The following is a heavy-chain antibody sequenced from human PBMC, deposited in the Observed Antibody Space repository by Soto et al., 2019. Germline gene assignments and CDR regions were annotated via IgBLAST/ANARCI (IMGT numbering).Heavy chain of an antibody. CDR2: IIPIFGTA. CDR3: SNEGRYSYGYEYYFDY. D-gene: IGHD5-18*01. J-gene: IGHJ4*02. Sequence: SVKVSCKASGGTFSSYAISWVRQAPGQGLEWMGGIIPIFGTANYAQKFQGRVTITADESTSTAYMELSSLRSEDTAVYYCSNEGRYSYGYEYYFDYWGQGTLVTCSS. CDR1: GGTFSSYA. V-gene: IGHV1-69*13.